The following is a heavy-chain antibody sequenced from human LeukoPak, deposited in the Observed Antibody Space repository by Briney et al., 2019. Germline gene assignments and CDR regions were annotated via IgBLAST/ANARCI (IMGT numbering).Heavy chain of an antibody. CDR3: ARGVKGLRGAFDI. CDR2: IYYSGST. J-gene: IGHJ3*02. Sequence: SQTLSLTCTVSGVSISSGVYYWSWIRQHPGKGLEWIGYIYYSGSTYSNPSLKSRLTMSVDISKNQFSLKLSSVTAADTAVYYCARGVKGLRGAFDIWGQGTMVTVSS. CDR1: GVSISSGVYY. V-gene: IGHV4-31*03. D-gene: IGHD3-10*01.